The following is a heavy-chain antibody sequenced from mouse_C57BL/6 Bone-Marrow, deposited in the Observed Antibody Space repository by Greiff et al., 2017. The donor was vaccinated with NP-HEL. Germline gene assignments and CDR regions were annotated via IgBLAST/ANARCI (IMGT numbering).Heavy chain of an antibody. CDR3: AREGGYYYGSSFWYFDV. CDR1: GYTFTSYG. CDR2: IYPRSGNT. V-gene: IGHV1-81*01. D-gene: IGHD1-1*01. Sequence: LQESGAELARPGASVKLSCKASGYTFTSYGISWVKQRTGQGLEWIGEIYPRSGNTYYNEKFKGKATLTADKSYSTAYMEPRSLTSEDSAVYFCAREGGYYYGSSFWYFDVWGTGTTVTVSS. J-gene: IGHJ1*03.